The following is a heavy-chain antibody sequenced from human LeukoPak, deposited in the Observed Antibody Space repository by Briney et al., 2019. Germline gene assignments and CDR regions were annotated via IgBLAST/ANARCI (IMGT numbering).Heavy chain of an antibody. CDR2: THPSGNT. CDR1: GGSNNSYY. Sequence: SETLSLSCTVSGGSNNSYYWSWIRQPPGKGLEWIGYTHPSGNTNYSPSLKSRVTISIDTSRNQFSLKLSSVIAADTAVYYCARKAPKKGWFDPWGQGTLVTVSS. CDR3: ARKAPKKGWFDP. V-gene: IGHV4-4*09. J-gene: IGHJ5*02.